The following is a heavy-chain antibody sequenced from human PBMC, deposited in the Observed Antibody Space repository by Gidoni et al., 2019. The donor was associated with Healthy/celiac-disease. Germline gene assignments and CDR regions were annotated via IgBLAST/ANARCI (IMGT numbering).Heavy chain of an antibody. CDR3: ARGLGFIAVAPRGHFDY. CDR2: ISSSSSYI. V-gene: IGHV3-21*01. D-gene: IGHD6-19*01. J-gene: IGHJ4*02. Sequence: EVQLVESGGGLVKPGGSLRLSCAASGFTFSSYSMNWVRQAPGKGLEWVSSISSSSSYIYYADSVKGRFTISRDNAKNSLYLQMNSLRAEDTAVYYCARGLGFIAVAPRGHFDYWGQGTLVTVSS. CDR1: GFTFSSYS.